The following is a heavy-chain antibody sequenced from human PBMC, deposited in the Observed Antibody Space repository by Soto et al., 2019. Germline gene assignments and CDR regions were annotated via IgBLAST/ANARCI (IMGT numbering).Heavy chain of an antibody. CDR1: GGSISSDNFF. Sequence: SETLSLTCTVSGGSISSDNFFWSWIRQPPGEGLEWIGYIYYRGSTDYNPSLESRLTLLVDTSKNQFSLKLRSVTAADTAVYYCARVAIACPSSSCYNHYYYSLDVWGQGTTVTV. D-gene: IGHD2-2*02. CDR2: IYYRGST. V-gene: IGHV4-30-4*01. J-gene: IGHJ6*02. CDR3: ARVAIACPSSSCYNHYYYSLDV.